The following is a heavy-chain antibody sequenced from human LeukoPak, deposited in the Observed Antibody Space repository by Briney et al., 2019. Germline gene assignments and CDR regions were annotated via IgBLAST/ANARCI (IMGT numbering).Heavy chain of an antibody. V-gene: IGHV3-21*01. CDR2: ISSSSSYI. Sequence: PGGSLRLSCAASGFTFSSYSMNWVCQAPGKGLEWVSSISSSSSYIYYADSVKGRFTISRDNAKNSLYLQMNSLRAEDTAVYYCARDRDGWGSLFDYWGQGTLVTVSS. J-gene: IGHJ4*02. D-gene: IGHD5-24*01. CDR3: ARDRDGWGSLFDY. CDR1: GFTFSSYS.